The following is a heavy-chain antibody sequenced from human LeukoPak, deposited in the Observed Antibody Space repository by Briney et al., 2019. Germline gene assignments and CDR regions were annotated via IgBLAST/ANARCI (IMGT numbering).Heavy chain of an antibody. CDR1: GFTFSSYC. CDR2: IKQDGSEK. CDR3: ARADYVWGSYLIFDY. J-gene: IGHJ4*02. Sequence: GGSLRLSCAASGFTFSSYCMSWVRQAPGKGLEWVANIKQDGSEKYYVDSVKGRFTISRDNAKNSLYLQMNSLRAEDTAVYYCARADYVWGSYLIFDYWGQGTLVTVSS. D-gene: IGHD3-16*02. V-gene: IGHV3-7*04.